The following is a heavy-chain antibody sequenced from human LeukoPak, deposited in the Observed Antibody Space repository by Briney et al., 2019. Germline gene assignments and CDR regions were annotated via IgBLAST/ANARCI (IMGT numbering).Heavy chain of an antibody. CDR3: TRGPLRRWLVFAY. J-gene: IGHJ4*02. CDR1: GFTFSDYA. CDR2: IRSKTYGGTT. Sequence: PGGSLRLSCTASGFTFSDYAMSWVRQAPGKGLEWVSFIRSKTYGGTTEYAASVKGRFTISRDDSKSIAYLQMNSLKTDDTAVYYCTRGPLRRWLVFAYWGQGPLVTVSS. V-gene: IGHV3-49*04. D-gene: IGHD6-19*01.